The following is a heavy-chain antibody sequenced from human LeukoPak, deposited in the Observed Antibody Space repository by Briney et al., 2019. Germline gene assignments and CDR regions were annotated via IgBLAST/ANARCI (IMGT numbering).Heavy chain of an antibody. CDR3: ARVGPSGSPFDY. D-gene: IGHD1-26*01. CDR2: IYTSGST. J-gene: IGHJ4*02. V-gene: IGHV4-4*07. Sequence: KSSETLSLTCTVSGGSISSYYWSWIRQPAGKGREWIGRIYTSGSTNYNPSLKSRVTMSVDTSKNQFSLKLSSVTAADTAVYYCARVGPSGSPFDYWGQGALVTVSS. CDR1: GGSISSYY.